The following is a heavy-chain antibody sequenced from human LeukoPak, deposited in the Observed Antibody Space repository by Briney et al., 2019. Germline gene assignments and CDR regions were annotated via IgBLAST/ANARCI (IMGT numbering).Heavy chain of an antibody. V-gene: IGHV3-30-3*01. J-gene: IGHJ5*02. CDR1: GFTFSSYA. CDR2: ISYDGSNK. D-gene: IGHD1-26*01. CDR3: TTEIEWEPFVP. Sequence: PGGSLRLSCAASGFTFSSYAMHWVRQAPGKGLEWVAVISYDGSNKYYADSVKGRFTISRDNSKNTLYLQMNSLKTEDTAVYYCTTEIEWEPFVPWGQGTLVTVSS.